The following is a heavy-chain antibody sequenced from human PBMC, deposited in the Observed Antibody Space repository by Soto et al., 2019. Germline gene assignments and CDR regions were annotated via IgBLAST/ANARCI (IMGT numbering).Heavy chain of an antibody. Sequence: PSETLSLTCTVSGGSISSSTYYWGWIRQPPGKGLEWIASIYYSGRTHYNPSLESRVTISVDTSKNQFSLRLSSVTAADTAVYYCAIHSFRSSRSSTPVWGQGPM. CDR2: IYYSGRT. J-gene: IGHJ3*01. CDR3: AIHSFRSSRSSTPV. D-gene: IGHD6-13*01. CDR1: GGSISSSTYY. V-gene: IGHV4-39*01.